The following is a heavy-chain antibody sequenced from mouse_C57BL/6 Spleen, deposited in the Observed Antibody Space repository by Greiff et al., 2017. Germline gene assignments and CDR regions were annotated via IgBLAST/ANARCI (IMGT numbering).Heavy chain of an antibody. D-gene: IGHD3-2*02. CDR2: IYPGSGST. CDR1: GYTFTSYW. CDR3: AREDSSGYAGSY. Sequence: VKLQESGAELVKPGASVKMSCKASGYTFTSYWITWVKQRPGQGLEWIGDIYPGSGSTNYNEKFKSKATLTVDTSSSTAYMQLSSLTSEDSAVYYCAREDSSGYAGSYWGQGTLVTVSA. J-gene: IGHJ3*01. V-gene: IGHV1-55*01.